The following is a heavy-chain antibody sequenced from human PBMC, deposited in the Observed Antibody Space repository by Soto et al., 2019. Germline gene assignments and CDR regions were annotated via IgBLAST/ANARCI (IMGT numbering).Heavy chain of an antibody. CDR1: GYSFSNNW. J-gene: IGHJ5*02. Sequence: EVQLVQSGAEVKKAGESLKISCKGSGYSFSNNWVGWVRQMPGKGLEWMGIMHPGDSDTRYSPSFQGQVTISADKSINSSYLQWSSLKPSESAMYYCARHNRYSSTWFEGWFDPWGQGTLVTVSS. D-gene: IGHD6-13*01. V-gene: IGHV5-51*03. CDR2: MHPGDSDT. CDR3: ARHNRYSSTWFEGWFDP.